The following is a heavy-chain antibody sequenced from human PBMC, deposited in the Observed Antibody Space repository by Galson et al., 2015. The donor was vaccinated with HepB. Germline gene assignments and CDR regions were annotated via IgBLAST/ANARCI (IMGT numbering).Heavy chain of an antibody. D-gene: IGHD4-17*01. V-gene: IGHV3-30*14. Sequence: SLRLSCAASGFTFSSYAMHWVRQAPGKGLEWVAVISYDGSNKYYADSVKGRFTISRDNSKNTLYLQMNSLRAEDTAVYYCAREYGDDVQQSNWFDPWGQGTLVTVSS. CDR2: ISYDGSNK. CDR1: GFTFSSYA. J-gene: IGHJ5*02. CDR3: AREYGDDVQQSNWFDP.